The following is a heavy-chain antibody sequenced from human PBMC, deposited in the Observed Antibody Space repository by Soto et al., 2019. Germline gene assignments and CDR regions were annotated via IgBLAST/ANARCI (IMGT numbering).Heavy chain of an antibody. CDR3: ATYSMVPVEYFDF. J-gene: IGHJ4*02. CDR2: IYDSGST. CDR1: GDSLKNHY. D-gene: IGHD3-10*01. Sequence: SETLSLTCSVSGDSLKNHYWAWIRHSPGKGLEWIGNIYDSGSTNYSPALKSRVSMSVDTSKNLFSLKMNSVTAADTAVYYCATYSMVPVEYFDFWGQGTVVTVSS. V-gene: IGHV4-59*11.